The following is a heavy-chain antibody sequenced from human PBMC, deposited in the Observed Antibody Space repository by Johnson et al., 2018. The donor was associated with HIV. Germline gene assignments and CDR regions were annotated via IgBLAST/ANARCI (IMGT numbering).Heavy chain of an antibody. J-gene: IGHJ3*02. Sequence: QVQLVESGGGVVQPGRSLRLSCAASGFTFSSYAMHWVRQAPGKVLEWVAVISYDGSNKYYADSVKGRFTISRDNSKNTLYLQMNSLRAEDTAVYYCARWTVTRGAFGIWGQGTMVTVSS. V-gene: IGHV3-30-3*01. D-gene: IGHD4-17*01. CDR1: GFTFSSYA. CDR2: ISYDGSNK. CDR3: ARWTVTRGAFGI.